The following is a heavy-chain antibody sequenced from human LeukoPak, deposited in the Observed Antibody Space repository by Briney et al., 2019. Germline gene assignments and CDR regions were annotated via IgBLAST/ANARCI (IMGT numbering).Heavy chain of an antibody. CDR1: GFTFSSYS. V-gene: IGHV3-21*01. D-gene: IGHD2-2*01. Sequence: KPGGSLRLSCAASGFTFSSYSMNWVRQAPGKGLEWVSSITSSSSHIYYADSVKGRFTISRDNAKNSLYLQLNSLRAEDTAVYYCASFRTSTTSGSDYWGQGTLVTVSS. CDR3: ASFRTSTTSGSDY. CDR2: ITSSSSHI. J-gene: IGHJ4*02.